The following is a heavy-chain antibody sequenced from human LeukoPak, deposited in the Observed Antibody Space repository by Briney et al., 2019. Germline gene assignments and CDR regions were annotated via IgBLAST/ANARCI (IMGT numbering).Heavy chain of an antibody. CDR2: ISSNGGST. CDR1: GFTFSSYA. CDR3: ARGATYAYYFDF. Sequence: AGGSLRLSCAASGFTFSSYAMHWVRQAPGKGLEYVSAISSNGGSTYYVNSVKGRFTISRDNAKNTLYLQINSLRAEDTAVYYCARGATYAYYFDFWGQGSLVTVSS. D-gene: IGHD1-26*01. J-gene: IGHJ4*02. V-gene: IGHV3-64*01.